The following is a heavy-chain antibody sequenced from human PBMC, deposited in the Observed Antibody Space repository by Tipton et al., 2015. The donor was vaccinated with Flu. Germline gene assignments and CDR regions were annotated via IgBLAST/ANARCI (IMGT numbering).Heavy chain of an antibody. J-gene: IGHJ2*01. CDR1: GASISSTSYF. CDR3: ARSGSYHHYYFDL. CDR2: MYHNGGT. D-gene: IGHD1-26*01. Sequence: TLSLTCAVSGASISSTSYFWGWIRQPPGKGLEWTGTMYHNGGTYFNPSLKSRVSISVDTSRNQFSLSLTSVTAADAAIYYCARSGSYHHYYFDLWGRGTLVSVSS. V-gene: IGHV4-39*07.